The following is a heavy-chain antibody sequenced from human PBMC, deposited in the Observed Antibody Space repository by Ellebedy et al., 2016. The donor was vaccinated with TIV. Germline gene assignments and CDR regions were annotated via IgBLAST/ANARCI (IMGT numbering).Heavy chain of an antibody. CDR1: GGSVSSGSYY. V-gene: IGHV4-61*01. CDR3: ARAVGAFDI. CDR2: IYYSGST. J-gene: IGHJ3*02. Sequence: SETLSLTXTVSGGSVSSGSYYWSWIRQPPGKGLEWIGYIYYSGSTNYNPSLKSRVTISVDTSKNQFSLKLGSVTAADTAVYYCARAVGAFDIWGQGTMVTVSS.